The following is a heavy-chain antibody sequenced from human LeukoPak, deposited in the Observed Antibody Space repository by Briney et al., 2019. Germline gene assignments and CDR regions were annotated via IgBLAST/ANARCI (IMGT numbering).Heavy chain of an antibody. D-gene: IGHD3-22*01. Sequence: SETLSLTCTVSGGSISSSSYYWGWIRQPPGKGLEWIGSIYYSGSTYYNPSLKSRVTISVDTSKNQFSLKLSSVTAADTAVYYCASSTTMIVVVDYWGQGTLVTVSS. CDR1: GGSISSSSYY. CDR2: IYYSGST. V-gene: IGHV4-39*07. CDR3: ASSTTMIVVVDY. J-gene: IGHJ4*02.